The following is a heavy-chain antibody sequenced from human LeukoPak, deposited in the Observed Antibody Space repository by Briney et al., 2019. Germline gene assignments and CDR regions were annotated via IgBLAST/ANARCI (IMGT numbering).Heavy chain of an antibody. CDR3: ARVTNYYDSRGYLYYFDY. V-gene: IGHV1-2*02. CDR1: GYTFTGYF. Sequence: ASVKVSCKASGYTFTGYFMHWARQAPGQGLEWMGWINPNSGATNYAQNFQGRVTMTRDTSISTAYMELSRLRSDDTAVYYCARVTNYYDSRGYLYYFDYWGQGTLVTVSS. J-gene: IGHJ4*02. CDR2: INPNSGAT. D-gene: IGHD3-22*01.